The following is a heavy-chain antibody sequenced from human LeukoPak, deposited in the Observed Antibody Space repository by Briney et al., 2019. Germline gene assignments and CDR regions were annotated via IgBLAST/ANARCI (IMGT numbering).Heavy chain of an antibody. CDR1: GYTFTTLD. CDR3: AREGEGYDYYYYMDV. V-gene: IGHV1-8*03. CDR2: MNPKSGNT. D-gene: IGHD3-16*01. Sequence: GASVKVSCKASGYTFTTLDINWVRQATGQGLEWMGWMNPKSGNTGYAQKFQGRVTITRDTSTSTAYMELSSLRSEDTAVYYCAREGEGYDYYYYMDVWGKGTTVTVSS. J-gene: IGHJ6*03.